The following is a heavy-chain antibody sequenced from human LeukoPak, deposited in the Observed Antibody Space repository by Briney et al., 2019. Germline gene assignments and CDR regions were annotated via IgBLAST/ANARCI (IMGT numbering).Heavy chain of an antibody. CDR1: GYTFTSYG. V-gene: IGHV1-18*01. D-gene: IGHD6-13*01. CDR3: AREAQQLVTIYFDY. Sequence: YCKSSGYTFTSYGISWVPQAPGQGLELMGWISAYNVNSYYAHKLQGRVTMTTDTSTSTAYMELRSLRSDDTAVYYCAREAQQLVTIYFDYWGQRTLATVSS. J-gene: IGHJ4*01. CDR2: ISAYNVNS.